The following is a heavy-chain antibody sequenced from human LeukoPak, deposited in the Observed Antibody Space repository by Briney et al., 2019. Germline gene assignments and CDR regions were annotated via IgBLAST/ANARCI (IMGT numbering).Heavy chain of an antibody. D-gene: IGHD3-10*01. CDR3: ARGELLWFGELSPNFDY. CDR1: GFTFSSYA. Sequence: GGSLRLSCAASGFTFSSYAMHWVRQAPGKGLEWVAGISYDGSNKYYADSVKGRFTISRDNSKNTLYLQMNSLRAEDTAVYYCARGELLWFGELSPNFDYWGQGTLVTVSS. V-gene: IGHV3-30-3*01. J-gene: IGHJ4*02. CDR2: ISYDGSNK.